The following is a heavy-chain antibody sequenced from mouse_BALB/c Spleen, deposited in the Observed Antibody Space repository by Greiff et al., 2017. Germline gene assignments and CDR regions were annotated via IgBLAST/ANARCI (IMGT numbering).Heavy chain of an antibody. CDR1: GYSITSGYY. Sequence: VQLKESGPGLVKPSQSLSLTCSVTGYSITSGYYWNWIRQFPGNKLEWMGYISYDGSNNYNPSLKNRISITRDTSKNQFFLKLNSVTTEDTATYYCARDNWEWGGFDYWGQGTTLTVSS. D-gene: IGHD4-1*01. J-gene: IGHJ2*01. CDR3: ARDNWEWGGFDY. CDR2: ISYDGSN. V-gene: IGHV3-6*02.